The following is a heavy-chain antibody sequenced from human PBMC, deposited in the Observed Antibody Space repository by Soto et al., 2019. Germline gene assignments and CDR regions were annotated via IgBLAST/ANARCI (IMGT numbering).Heavy chain of an antibody. CDR1: EGSIIGGGDY. CDR2: IYYSGST. J-gene: IGHJ4*02. D-gene: IGHD2-15*01. CDR3: ASTSARGYCSGGSCYPPFPGFDY. V-gene: IGHV4-31*03. Sequence: SVTLCVSYTVAEGSIIGGGDYCSWIRQHPGKGLEWIGYIYYSGSTYYNPSLKSRVTISVDTSKNQFSLKLSSVTAADTAVYYCASTSARGYCSGGSCYPPFPGFDYWGQGTLVTVSS.